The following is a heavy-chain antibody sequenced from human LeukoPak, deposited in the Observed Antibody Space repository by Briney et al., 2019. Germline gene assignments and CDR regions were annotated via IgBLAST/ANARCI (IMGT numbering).Heavy chain of an antibody. CDR3: ARDKYGSSGMDV. CDR2: ISSSGSTI. Sequence: PGGSLRLSCAASGFTFSSYEMNWVRQAPGKGLEWVSYISSSGSTIYYADSVKGRFTISRDNAKNSLCLQMNSLRAEDTAVYYCARDKYGSSGMDVWGQGTTVTVSS. J-gene: IGHJ6*02. V-gene: IGHV3-48*03. D-gene: IGHD3-10*01. CDR1: GFTFSSYE.